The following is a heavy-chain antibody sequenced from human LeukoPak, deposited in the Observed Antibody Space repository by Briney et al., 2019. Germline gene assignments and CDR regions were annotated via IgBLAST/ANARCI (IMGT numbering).Heavy chain of an antibody. CDR2: IDPSDSYH. J-gene: IGHJ3*01. V-gene: IGHV5-10-1*01. CDR3: ARHYSDSRVDAFDV. CDR1: GYRFTSYW. D-gene: IGHD3-22*01. Sequence: GESLKSSCNGSGYRFTSYWISWLRQLPRKGLEWWGRIDPSDSYHSYSPAFQGHVTISNDKSLSTAYLQWSSLEASDSAMYYCARHYSDSRVDAFDVWGEGTMVTVSA.